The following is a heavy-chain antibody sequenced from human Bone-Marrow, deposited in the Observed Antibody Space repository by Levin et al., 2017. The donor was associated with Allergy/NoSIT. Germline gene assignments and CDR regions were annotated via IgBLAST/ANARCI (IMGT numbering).Heavy chain of an antibody. D-gene: IGHD7-27*01. CDR3: AGGPLGRFAVV. CDR2: IHYSGAT. J-gene: IGHJ4*02. V-gene: IGHV4-61*01. Sequence: PSETLSLTCTVSGDSVSSGNYYWSWIRQPPGKGLEWIGYIHYSGATNYIPSLTSRVTISVDKSKNQFSLRLSSVTAADTAVYYCAGGPLGRFAVVWGQGALVTVSS. CDR1: GDSVSSGNYY.